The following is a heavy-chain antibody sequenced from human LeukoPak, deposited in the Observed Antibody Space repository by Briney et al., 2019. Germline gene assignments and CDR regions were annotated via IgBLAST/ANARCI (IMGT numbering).Heavy chain of an antibody. CDR1: GYTFTSYD. D-gene: IGHD3-22*01. J-gene: IGHJ6*02. CDR3: ARWAYDSSGYYYYYYGMDV. Sequence: GASVKVSCKASGYTFTSYDINWVRQATGQGLEWMGWMNPNSGNTGYAQKFQGRVTMTRNTSISTAYMELSSLRSEDTAVYHCARWAYDSSGYYYYYYGMDVWGQGTTVTVSS. CDR2: MNPNSGNT. V-gene: IGHV1-8*01.